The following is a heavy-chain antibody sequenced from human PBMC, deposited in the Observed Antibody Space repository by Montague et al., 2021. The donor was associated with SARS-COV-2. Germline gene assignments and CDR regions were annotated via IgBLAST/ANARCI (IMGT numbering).Heavy chain of an antibody. V-gene: IGHV2-5*02. CDR1: GFSLSTSGVG. Sequence: PALVKPTQTLTLTCTFSGFSLSTSGVGVGWIRQPPGKALEWLALIYRDDDKRYSPSLKSRLTITKDTSKNQVVLTMTNMDPVDTATYYRAHRRAFYGDYGYWGQGTLVTVSS. J-gene: IGHJ4*02. CDR2: IYRDDDK. CDR3: AHRRAFYGDYGY. D-gene: IGHD4-17*01.